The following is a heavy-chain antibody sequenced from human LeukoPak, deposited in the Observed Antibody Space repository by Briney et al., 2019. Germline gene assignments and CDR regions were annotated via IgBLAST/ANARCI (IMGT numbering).Heavy chain of an antibody. D-gene: IGHD5-24*01. CDR3: ARIRRDGYKHYYYGMDV. J-gene: IGHJ6*02. V-gene: IGHV1-46*01. CDR1: GYTFTSYY. CDR2: INPSGGST. Sequence: ASVKVSCKASGYTFTSYYMHWVRQAPGQGLEWTGIINPSGGSTSYAQKFQGRVTMTRDTSTSTVYMELSSLRSEDTAVYYCARIRRDGYKHYYYGMDVWGQGTTVTVSS.